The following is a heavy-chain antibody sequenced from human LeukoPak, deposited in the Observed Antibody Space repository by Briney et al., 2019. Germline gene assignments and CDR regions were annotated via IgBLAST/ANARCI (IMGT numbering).Heavy chain of an antibody. Sequence: PGGSLRLSCAASGFTVSSNYMSWVRQAPGKGLEWVSVIYSGGSTYYADSVKGRFTISRDNSKNTLYLQMNSLRAEDTAVYYCAREECSGGSCYSGDNWFDPWGQGTLVTVSS. J-gene: IGHJ5*02. V-gene: IGHV3-66*01. CDR1: GFTVSSNY. CDR2: IYSGGST. D-gene: IGHD2-15*01. CDR3: AREECSGGSCYSGDNWFDP.